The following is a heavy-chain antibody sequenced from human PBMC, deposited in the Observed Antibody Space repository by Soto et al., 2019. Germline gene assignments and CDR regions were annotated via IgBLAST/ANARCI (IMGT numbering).Heavy chain of an antibody. J-gene: IGHJ5*02. CDR1: GYSVSHFL. CDR3: ARKDGYSSGWYSA. CDR2: IYPGDSDT. V-gene: IGHV5-51*01. D-gene: IGHD6-19*01. Sequence: PGESLKNFCKGSGYSVSHFLSGWGGQMPGKGLEWMGIIYPGDSDTRYSPSFQGQVTISADKSISTAYLQWSSLKASDTAMYYCARKDGYSSGWYSAWGQGTLVTVSS.